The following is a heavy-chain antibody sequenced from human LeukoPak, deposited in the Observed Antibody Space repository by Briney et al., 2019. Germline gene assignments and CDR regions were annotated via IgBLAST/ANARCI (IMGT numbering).Heavy chain of an antibody. D-gene: IGHD2-2*02. Sequence: GGPLRLSCAASGYTFSSYSMTWVRQAPGKGLEWVSSISTSSSYIYYADSVKGRFTISRDNAKNSLYLQMNSLRAEDTAVYYCASTVGTAIPSYGMDVWGQGATVTVSS. CDR3: ASTVGTAIPSYGMDV. CDR1: GYTFSSYS. J-gene: IGHJ6*02. CDR2: ISTSSSYI. V-gene: IGHV3-21*01.